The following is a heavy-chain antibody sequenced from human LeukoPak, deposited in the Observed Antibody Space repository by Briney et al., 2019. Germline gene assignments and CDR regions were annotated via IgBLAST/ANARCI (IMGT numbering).Heavy chain of an antibody. CDR1: GYTFTNFV. V-gene: IGHV1-18*01. CDR2: ISAYNGNT. Sequence: ASVKVSCKASGYTFTNFVISWVRQAPGQGLEWMGWISAYNGNTNYAQNLQGRVAMTTDTSTSTAYMELRSLRSDDTAVYYCASFGDSSGYFDFWGQGTLVTVSS. D-gene: IGHD3-22*01. CDR3: ASFGDSSGYFDF. J-gene: IGHJ5*01.